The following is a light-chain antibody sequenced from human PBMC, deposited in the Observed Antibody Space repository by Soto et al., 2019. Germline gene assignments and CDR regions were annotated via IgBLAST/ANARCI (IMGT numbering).Light chain of an antibody. CDR2: GAS. CDR1: QSINSN. V-gene: IGKV3-15*01. Sequence: EIVMTQSPATLSVSPGERATLPCTASQSINSNLAWYQQRPGQAPRLLIYGASTRATGIPASFSGSGSGTEFTLTIRRLEPEDFAVYYCQQYGSSGTCGQGTKVDIK. J-gene: IGKJ1*01. CDR3: QQYGSSGT.